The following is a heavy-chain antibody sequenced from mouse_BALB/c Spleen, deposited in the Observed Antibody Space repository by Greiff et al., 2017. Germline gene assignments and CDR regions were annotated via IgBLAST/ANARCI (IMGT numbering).Heavy chain of an antibody. CDR2: ISYDGSN. CDR1: GYSITSGYY. CDR3: ARAEGYWWYFDV. V-gene: IGHV3-6*02. Sequence: EVKLVESGPGLVKPSQSLSLTCSVTGYSITSGYYWNWIRQFPGNKLEWMGYISYDGSNNYNPSLKNRISITRDTSKNQFFLKLNSVTTEDTATYYCARAEGYWWYFDVWGAGTTVTVSS. D-gene: IGHD2-3*01. J-gene: IGHJ1*01.